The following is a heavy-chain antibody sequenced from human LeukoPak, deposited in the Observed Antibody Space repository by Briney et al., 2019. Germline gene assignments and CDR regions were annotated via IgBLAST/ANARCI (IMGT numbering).Heavy chain of an antibody. Sequence: GGSLSLSCAASGFTSSSYTMHWVRQSPGRGGEGVALISYDGNDKYYGDSVKGRFTISRDNSKNTLYLHMNSLTADDTAVYDCARDKSSYYDFWSGYIFQYWGQGTLVTVSS. CDR1: GFTSSSYT. D-gene: IGHD3-3*01. V-gene: IGHV3-30-3*01. CDR3: ARDKSSYYDFWSGYIFQY. J-gene: IGHJ4*02. CDR2: ISYDGNDK.